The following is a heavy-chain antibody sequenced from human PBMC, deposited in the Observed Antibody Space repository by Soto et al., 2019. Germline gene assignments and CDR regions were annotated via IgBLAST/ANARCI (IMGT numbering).Heavy chain of an antibody. CDR2: ISGSDGST. CDR1: GFTFSSYA. V-gene: IGHV3-23*01. CDR3: SKEYSSCSSYFDY. D-gene: IGHD6-19*01. Sequence: EVQLLESGGGLVQPGGSLRLSCAASGFTFSSYAMSWVLQAPGKGLEWVSTISGSDGSTYYADSVKGRVTISRDNSNNTQYLQMNSLRAEDTAVYYCSKEYSSCSSYFDYWSQGTLVTVCS. J-gene: IGHJ4*02.